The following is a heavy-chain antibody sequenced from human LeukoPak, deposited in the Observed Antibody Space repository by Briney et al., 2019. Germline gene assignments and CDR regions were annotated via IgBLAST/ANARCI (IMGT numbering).Heavy chain of an antibody. CDR1: GYSFTSYD. Sequence: GASVKLSCHASGYSFTSYDINWVRQATGQGLEWMGWMNPNSGNTGYAQKFQGRVTITRNTSISTAYMELSSLRSEDTAVYYCARGPGYTGDYWGQGTLVTVSS. D-gene: IGHD1-1*01. CDR3: ARGPGYTGDY. CDR2: MNPNSGNT. V-gene: IGHV1-8*03. J-gene: IGHJ4*02.